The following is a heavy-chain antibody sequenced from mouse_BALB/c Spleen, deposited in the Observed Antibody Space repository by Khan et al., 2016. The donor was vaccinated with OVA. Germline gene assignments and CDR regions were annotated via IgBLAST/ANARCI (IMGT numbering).Heavy chain of an antibody. V-gene: IGHV5-17*02. Sequence: EVELVESGGGLVKPGGSRKLSCAASGFTFNNYGMHWVRQAPEKGLEWVAYISGDSNTIYYVDSVKGRFTISRDNPKNTLFLQMTSLMSEDTAMYYCATSYFYGYYFDYWGPGTTLTVS. CDR1: GFTFNNYG. CDR3: ATSYFYGYYFDY. J-gene: IGHJ2*01. CDR2: ISGDSNTI. D-gene: IGHD1-1*01.